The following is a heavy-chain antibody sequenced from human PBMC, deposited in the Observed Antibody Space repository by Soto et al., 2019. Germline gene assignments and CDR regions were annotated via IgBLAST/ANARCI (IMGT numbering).Heavy chain of an antibody. CDR2: ISGGST. D-gene: IGHD5-12*01. Sequence: PGGSLRLSCAASGFTFSTYAISWVRQAPGKGLEWVSYISGGSTYYADSVKGRFTISRDNSKNTLYLQMNSLRAEDTAVYYCAKGGSRGAFDIWGQGTMVTVSS. CDR3: AKGGSRGAFDI. J-gene: IGHJ3*02. CDR1: GFTFSTYA. V-gene: IGHV3-23*01.